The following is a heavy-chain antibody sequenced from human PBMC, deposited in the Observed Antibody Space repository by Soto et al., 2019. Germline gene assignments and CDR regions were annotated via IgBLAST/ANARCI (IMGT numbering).Heavy chain of an antibody. J-gene: IGHJ6*03. D-gene: IGHD3-9*01. Sequence: PSETLSLTCTVSGGSISHFYWSWIRQPPGKGLEWIGYVYYTGSTSYNPSLKRRVTFSADSSRGQFSLRLNSVTAADTAVYYCARTVLGPDLLADSFVDYYYYMDVWGQGTTVTVS. V-gene: IGHV4-59*08. CDR1: GGSISHFY. CDR3: ARTVLGPDLLADSFVDYYYYMDV. CDR2: VYYTGST.